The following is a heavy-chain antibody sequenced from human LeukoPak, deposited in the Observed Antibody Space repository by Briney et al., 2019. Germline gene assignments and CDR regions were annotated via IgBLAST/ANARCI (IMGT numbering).Heavy chain of an antibody. CDR1: GGTFSSYA. J-gene: IGHJ5*02. CDR2: NIPIFGTA. CDR3: ARDHHSSSWYDNWFDP. V-gene: IGHV1-69*05. D-gene: IGHD6-13*01. Sequence: GASVKVSCKASGGTFSSYAISWVRQAPGQGLEWMGGNIPIFGTANYAQKFQGRVTITTDESTSTAYMELSSLRSEDTAVYYCARDHHSSSWYDNWFDPWGQGTLVTVSS.